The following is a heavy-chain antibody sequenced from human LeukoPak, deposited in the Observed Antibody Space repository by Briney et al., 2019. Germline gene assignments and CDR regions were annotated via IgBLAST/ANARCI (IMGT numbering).Heavy chain of an antibody. J-gene: IGHJ4*02. D-gene: IGHD6-25*01. CDR1: GFTVSNNY. CDR2: IYSGGTT. CDR3: ARDPSAVAANTYG. V-gene: IGHV3-66*01. Sequence: PGGSLRLSCAASGFTVSNNYMNWARQAPGKGLEWVSLIYSGGTTYYADSVKGRFTISRDHSKNTLYLQMNSLRAEDTAVYYCARDPSAVAANTYGWGQGTMVTVSS.